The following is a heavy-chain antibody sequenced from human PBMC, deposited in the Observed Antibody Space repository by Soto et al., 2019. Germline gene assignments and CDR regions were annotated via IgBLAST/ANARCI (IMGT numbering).Heavy chain of an antibody. CDR2: ISGSADST. D-gene: IGHD2-8*01. CDR1: GFSFSSFA. J-gene: IGHJ6*02. Sequence: EVQLLESGGGFIHPGGSLRLSCAASGFSFSSFAMNWVRQAPGKGLEWVAIISGSADSTVYADSVKGRFTISRDNSNSTLYLQINSLRAEDTAVYYCAKTRGAMIYAISVYGMDVWGQGTTVTVSS. CDR3: AKTRGAMIYAISVYGMDV. V-gene: IGHV3-23*01.